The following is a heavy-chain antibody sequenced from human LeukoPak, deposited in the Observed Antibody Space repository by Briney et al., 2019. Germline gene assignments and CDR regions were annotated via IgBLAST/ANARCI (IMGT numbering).Heavy chain of an antibody. V-gene: IGHV3-30*02. CDR2: IRYDGANK. CDR1: GFTFSSYG. J-gene: IGHJ6*03. CDR3: AKGFQVTMVRGWGGGYMDV. Sequence: GGSLRLSCAASGFTFSSYGMHWVRQAPGKGLEWVAFIRYDGANKYYADSVKGRFTISRDNSKNTLYLQMNRPRAEDTALYYCAKGFQVTMVRGWGGGYMDVWGKGTTVTVSS. D-gene: IGHD3-10*01.